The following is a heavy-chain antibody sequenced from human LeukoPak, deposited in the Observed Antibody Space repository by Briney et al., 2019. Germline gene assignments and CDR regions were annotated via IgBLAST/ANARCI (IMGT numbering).Heavy chain of an antibody. Sequence: GASVKVSCKASGYTFTNYAMHWVRQAPGQRLEWMGWINAGNGDTKYSQKLQGRVTMTTDTSTSTAYMELRSLRSDDTAVYYCARGPYGAATSYYYYGMDVWGQGTTVTVSS. J-gene: IGHJ6*02. CDR1: GYTFTNYA. V-gene: IGHV1-3*01. D-gene: IGHD6-25*01. CDR3: ARGPYGAATSYYYYGMDV. CDR2: INAGNGDT.